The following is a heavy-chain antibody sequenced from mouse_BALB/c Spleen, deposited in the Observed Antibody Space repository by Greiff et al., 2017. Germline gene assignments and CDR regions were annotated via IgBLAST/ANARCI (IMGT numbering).Heavy chain of an antibody. CDR3: TRLRRGYYYAMDY. CDR1: GYTFTSYW. CDR2: IDPSDSYT. D-gene: IGHD2-4*01. J-gene: IGHJ4*01. Sequence: VQLQQPGAELVKPGASVKMSCKASGYTFTSYWMHWVKQRPGQGLEWIGTIDPSDSYTSYNQKFKGKATLTVDTSSSTAYMQLSSLTSEDSAVYYCTRLRRGYYYAMDYWGQGTSVTVSS. V-gene: IGHV1S127*01.